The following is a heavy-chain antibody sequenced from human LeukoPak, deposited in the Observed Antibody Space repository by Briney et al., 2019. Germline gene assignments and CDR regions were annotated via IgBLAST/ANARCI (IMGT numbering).Heavy chain of an antibody. D-gene: IGHD4-23*01. CDR3: ARHKGLVYGGTIFDY. V-gene: IGHV4-38-2*01. J-gene: IGHJ4*02. CDR1: GYSISSGYY. CDR2: IYHSGST. Sequence: PSETLSLTCAVSGYSISSGYYWGWIRQPPGKGLEWIRSIYHSGSTYYNPSLKSRVTISVDTSKNQFSLKLSSVTAADTAVYYCARHKGLVYGGTIFDYWGQGTLVTVSS.